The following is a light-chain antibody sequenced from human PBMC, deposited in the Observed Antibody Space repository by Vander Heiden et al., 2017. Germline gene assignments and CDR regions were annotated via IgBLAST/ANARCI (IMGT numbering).Light chain of an antibody. Sequence: EMVMLHSPATLSVSPGERATLSCRASQSVSSNLALYQQNPGRAPRLLIYGASTRASGIPARLTGRGSGAEFTLPISSLQSEDFAVSYCQQYNNLPWTFGQGTKVEIK. CDR1: QSVSSN. CDR3: QQYNNLPWT. V-gene: IGKV3-15*01. CDR2: GAS. J-gene: IGKJ1*01.